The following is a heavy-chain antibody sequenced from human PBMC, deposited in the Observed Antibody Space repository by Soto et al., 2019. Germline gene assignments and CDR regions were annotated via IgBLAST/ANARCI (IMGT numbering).Heavy chain of an antibody. CDR2: ISYDSTKT. D-gene: IGHD2-15*01. CDR3: ARTRSDWSDFHYSSLDV. Sequence: SCAASGFTFNSYGMHWFRQGPGNGLEWVAFISYDSTKTYYADSVKGRFTISRDNSNSALYVQMNSLTGEDTAVYYCARTRSDWSDFHYSSLDVWGQGTTVTV. J-gene: IGHJ6*02. V-gene: IGHV3-30*03. CDR1: GFTFNSYG.